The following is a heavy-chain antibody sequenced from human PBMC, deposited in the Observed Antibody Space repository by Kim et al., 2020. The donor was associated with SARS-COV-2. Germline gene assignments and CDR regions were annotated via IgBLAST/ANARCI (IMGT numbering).Heavy chain of an antibody. CDR3: ARSVITEAATFDY. CDR1: GFSVSDTY. V-gene: IGHV3-66*01. Sequence: GGSLRLSCAASGFSVSDTYLSWVRQAPGKGLEWVSVIWTDGRTYYADSVEGRFTISRANSKNMLYLQMSSLRAEDTAVYYCARSVITEAATFDYWGQGT. D-gene: IGHD6-19*01. CDR2: IWTDGRT. J-gene: IGHJ4*02.